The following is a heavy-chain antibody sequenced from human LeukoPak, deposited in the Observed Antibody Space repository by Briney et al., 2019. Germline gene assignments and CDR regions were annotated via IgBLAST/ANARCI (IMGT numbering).Heavy chain of an antibody. CDR2: ISSSSSYT. V-gene: IGHV3-11*03. CDR3: ARTNIAVAGTVGGYYFDY. CDR1: GFTFSDYY. Sequence: GRSLRLSCAASGFTFSDYYMSWIRQAPGKGLEWVSYISSSSSYTNYADSVKGRFTISRDNAKNSLYLQMNSLRAEDTAVYYCARTNIAVAGTVGGYYFDYWGQGTLVTVSS. J-gene: IGHJ4*02. D-gene: IGHD6-19*01.